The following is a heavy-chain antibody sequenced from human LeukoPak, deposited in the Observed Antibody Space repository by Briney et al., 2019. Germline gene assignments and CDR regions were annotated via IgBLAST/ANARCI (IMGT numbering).Heavy chain of an antibody. V-gene: IGHV1-2*04. CDR3: ARAMVRATYGMDV. Sequence: ASVKVSCKASGYTFTGYYMHCVRQAPGQGLEWMGWINPNSGGTNYAQKFQGWVTMTRDTSISTAYMELSRLRSDDTAVYYCARAMVRATYGMDVWGKGTTVTVSS. CDR1: GYTFTGYY. CDR2: INPNSGGT. D-gene: IGHD3-10*01. J-gene: IGHJ6*04.